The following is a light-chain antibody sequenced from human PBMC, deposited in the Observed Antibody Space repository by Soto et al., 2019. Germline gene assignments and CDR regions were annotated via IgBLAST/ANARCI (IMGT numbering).Light chain of an antibody. CDR3: QQLNSYPIT. CDR1: QGISSY. J-gene: IGKJ5*01. V-gene: IGKV1-9*01. Sequence: DIQLTQSPSFLSASVGDRVTITCRASQGISSYLAWYQQKPGKATKLLIYSASTLQSGVPSRFSGSGSGTEFTLTISSLQPEDFATYYCQQLNSYPITFGQGTRLEI. CDR2: SAS.